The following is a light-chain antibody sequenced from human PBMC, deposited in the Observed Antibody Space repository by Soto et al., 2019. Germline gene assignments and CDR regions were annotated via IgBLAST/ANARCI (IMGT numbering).Light chain of an antibody. CDR2: DAY. V-gene: IGKV3-15*01. CDR1: QRVSSN. CDR3: QQYNNWPPYT. Sequence: EIVMTQSPATLSVSPGERATLSCRASQRVSSNLAWYQQKPGQAPRLLIYDAYTRANGIPDRFSGSGSGTEFTLTISSLQSEDFAVYYCQQYNNWPPYTLGRGTKLEI. J-gene: IGKJ2*01.